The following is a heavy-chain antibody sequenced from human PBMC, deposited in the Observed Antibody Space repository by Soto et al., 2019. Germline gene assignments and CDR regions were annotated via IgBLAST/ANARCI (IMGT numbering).Heavy chain of an antibody. Sequence: SVMVSCKASGGTFSSCAISWVRQAHGQGLEWMGGIIPIFGTANYAQKFQGRVTITADKSTSTAYMELSSLRSEDTAVYYCARDSGYDQYGPFDYWGQGTLVTVSS. CDR1: GGTFSSCA. D-gene: IGHD5-12*01. J-gene: IGHJ4*02. CDR2: IIPIFGTA. V-gene: IGHV1-69*06. CDR3: ARDSGYDQYGPFDY.